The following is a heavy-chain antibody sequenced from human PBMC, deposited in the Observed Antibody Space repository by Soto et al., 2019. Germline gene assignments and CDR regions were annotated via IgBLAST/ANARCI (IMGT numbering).Heavy chain of an antibody. CDR3: ARVRISCRRRGGHYYEDGVDV. CDR2: VIPYFGTA. CDR1: GGTFSTYS. J-gene: IGHJ6*02. Sequence: EQLVQSGAEVKKPGSSVKVSCEASGGTFSTYSISWVRQAPGHGLEWMGEVIPYFGTANHAQKFQGRVTLTVDASTSTAYMELRSLRCEDTALYYCARVRISCRRRGGHYYEDGVDVWGQGTRVTVSS. D-gene: IGHD3-3*01. V-gene: IGHV1-69*01.